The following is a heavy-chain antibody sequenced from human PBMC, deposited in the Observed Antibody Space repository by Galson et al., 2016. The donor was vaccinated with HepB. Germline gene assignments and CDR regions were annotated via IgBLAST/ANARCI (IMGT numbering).Heavy chain of an antibody. CDR3: ARPANPSGDDPYYFDY. V-gene: IGHV1-69*01. D-gene: IGHD5-12*01. CDR1: GAMFRNYV. Sequence: SGAMFRNYVLHWVRQAPGQGLEWMGGIIPIFASPNYAQTFQGRVTITADESTTTAYMELSSLTSADTAVYYCARPANPSGDDPYYFDYWGQGTLVTVSS. J-gene: IGHJ4*02. CDR2: IIPIFASP.